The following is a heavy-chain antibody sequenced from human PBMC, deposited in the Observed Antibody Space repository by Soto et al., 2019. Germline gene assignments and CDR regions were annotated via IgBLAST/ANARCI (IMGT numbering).Heavy chain of an antibody. Sequence: GGSLSLSCAASGFTFSSYSMNWIRPAPGKGLEWVSSISSSSSYIYYADSVKGRFTISRDNAKNSLYLQMNSLRAEDTAVYYCARVGGDIVVVPAAIDAFDIWGQGTMVTVSS. CDR1: GFTFSSYS. J-gene: IGHJ3*02. D-gene: IGHD2-2*01. CDR2: ISSSSSYI. CDR3: ARVGGDIVVVPAAIDAFDI. V-gene: IGHV3-21*01.